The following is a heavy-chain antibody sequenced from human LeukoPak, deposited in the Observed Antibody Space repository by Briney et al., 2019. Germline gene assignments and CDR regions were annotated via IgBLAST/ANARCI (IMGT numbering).Heavy chain of an antibody. J-gene: IGHJ4*02. Sequence: PSETLSLTCSVSGVSISTYSWSWIRQPPGKGLEWIASVQYTGSTNYNPSLKSRVTISVDTSKNQFSLKLSSVTAADTAVYYCARTRGFDYGDYGVYYFDYWGQGTLVTVSS. D-gene: IGHD4-17*01. CDR2: VQYTGST. V-gene: IGHV4-59*01. CDR1: GVSISTYS. CDR3: ARTRGFDYGDYGVYYFDY.